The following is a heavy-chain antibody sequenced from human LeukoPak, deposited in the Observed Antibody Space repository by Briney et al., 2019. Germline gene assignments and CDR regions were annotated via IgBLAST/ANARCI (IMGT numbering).Heavy chain of an antibody. CDR2: ISGYKGLT. CDR3: ARDVDSTSTNWFDS. V-gene: IGHV1-18*01. D-gene: IGHD2-2*01. CDR1: GYSFTDHG. J-gene: IGHJ5*01. Sequence: SVKVSCKASGYSFTDHGITWVRQAPGQGLEWRGWISGYKGLTKYAQKFQGRVTMTTDTSTTTGYMEMRSVRPDDTAVYYCARDVDSTSTNWFDSWGQGTLVTVSS.